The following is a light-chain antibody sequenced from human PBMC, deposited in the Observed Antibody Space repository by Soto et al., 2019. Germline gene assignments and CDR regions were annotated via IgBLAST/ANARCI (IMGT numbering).Light chain of an antibody. CDR3: QQYHNWPLA. CDR1: QSISSN. V-gene: IGKV3D-15*01. CDR2: GAS. J-gene: IGKJ4*01. Sequence: EIVLTQSPATLSVSPGERATLSCRASQSISSNLAWYQQKPGQAPRLLIYGASSRATGIPGRLSGSGSGTEFTLTISSLQSEDFAVYYCQQYHNWPLAFGGGTKVEI.